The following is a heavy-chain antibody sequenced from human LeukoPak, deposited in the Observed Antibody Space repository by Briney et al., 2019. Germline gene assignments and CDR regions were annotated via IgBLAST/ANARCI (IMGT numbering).Heavy chain of an antibody. J-gene: IGHJ3*02. CDR2: ISSTSRYI. CDR3: ARGYSMPDGDAFDI. Sequence: GGSLRLSCAASGFTFSSYAMSWVRQAPGKGLEWVSSISSTSRYIYYIDSVKGRFTISRDNAKNSLYLQMNSLRAEDTAVYYCARGYSMPDGDAFDIWGQGTMVTVSS. CDR1: GFTFSSYA. D-gene: IGHD4-11*01. V-gene: IGHV3-21*06.